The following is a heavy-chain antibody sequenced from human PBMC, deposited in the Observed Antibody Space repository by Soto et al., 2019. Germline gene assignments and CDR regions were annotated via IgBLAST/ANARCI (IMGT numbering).Heavy chain of an antibody. V-gene: IGHV3-9*01. J-gene: IGHJ4*02. CDR1: GFTFDDYA. CDR3: AKGSVVPAAIGQYYFDY. CDR2: ISWNSGSI. Sequence: LRLSCAASGFTFDDYAMHWVRQAPGKGLEWVSGISWNSGSIGYADSVKGRFTISRDNAKNSLYLQMNSLRAEDTALYYCAKGSVVPAAIGQYYFDYWGQGTLVTVSS. D-gene: IGHD2-2*01.